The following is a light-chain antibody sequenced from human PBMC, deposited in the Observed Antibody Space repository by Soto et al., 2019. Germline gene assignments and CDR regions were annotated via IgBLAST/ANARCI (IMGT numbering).Light chain of an antibody. CDR1: QSINKW. J-gene: IGKJ1*01. V-gene: IGKV1-5*03. CDR3: QQYDFLVGT. Sequence: DVAMTQSPSALSASVGDRVTITCRASQSINKWLAWYQQKPGKAPNLLIYEASSLHSGVPSRFSGSGFGTEFTLTINSVQLDDFATYYCQQYDFLVGTFGQGTKVEV. CDR2: EAS.